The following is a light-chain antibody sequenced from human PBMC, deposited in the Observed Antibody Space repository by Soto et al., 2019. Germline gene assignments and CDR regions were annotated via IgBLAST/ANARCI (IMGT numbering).Light chain of an antibody. CDR1: QSVSSSY. CDR2: GAS. CDR3: QQYGASPPSWT. Sequence: ETVLTQSPGTLSLSPGERATLSCTASQSVSSSYLAWYQQIPGQAPRLLIYGASSRATGIPDRFSGSGSGTDFTLTISRLEPEDFAVYYCQQYGASPPSWTFGQGTKVEIK. J-gene: IGKJ1*01. V-gene: IGKV3-20*01.